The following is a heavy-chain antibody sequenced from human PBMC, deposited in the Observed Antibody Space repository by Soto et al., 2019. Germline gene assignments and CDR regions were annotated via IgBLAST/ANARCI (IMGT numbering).Heavy chain of an antibody. V-gene: IGHV1-3*01. D-gene: IGHD2-15*01. Sequence: GASVKVSCKASGYSFSKNAMHWVRQASGQRPEWMGWINAGSGHTRNSQKFQGRVTITRDTPASTVYMEMTGLTSEDTAVYYCARGKGGTWITTIMDVWGEGTTVTVSS. CDR3: ARGKGGTWITTIMDV. CDR1: GYSFSKNA. CDR2: INAGSGHT. J-gene: IGHJ6*03.